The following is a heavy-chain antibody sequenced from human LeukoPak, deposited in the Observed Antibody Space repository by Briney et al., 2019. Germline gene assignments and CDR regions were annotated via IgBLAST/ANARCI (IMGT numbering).Heavy chain of an antibody. CDR2: INHSGST. CDR3: ARTGIVVVTAITSYFDY. D-gene: IGHD2-21*02. CDR1: GGSFSGYY. J-gene: IGHJ4*02. V-gene: IGHV4-34*01. Sequence: PSETLSLTCAVYGGSFSGYYWSWIRQPPGKGLEWIGEINHSGSTNYNPSLKSRVTVSVDTSKNQFSLKLSSVTAADTAVYYWARTGIVVVTAITSYFDYWGQGTLVTSPQ.